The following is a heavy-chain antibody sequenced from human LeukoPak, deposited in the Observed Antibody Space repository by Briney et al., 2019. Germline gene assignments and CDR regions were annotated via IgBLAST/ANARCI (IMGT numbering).Heavy chain of an antibody. CDR2: INPNSGGT. V-gene: IGHV1-2*02. CDR3: ARADRLHGGPYLIGP. J-gene: IGHJ5*02. D-gene: IGHD2-21*01. Sequence: ASVTVSCMPSGYSFTDYYMHSVRQAPGQGLEWMGWINPNSGGTSAAQKFQGRVTMTRDTSITTVYMEVSWLTSDDTAIYYCARADRLHGGPYLIGPWGQGTLVTVSS. CDR1: GYSFTDYY.